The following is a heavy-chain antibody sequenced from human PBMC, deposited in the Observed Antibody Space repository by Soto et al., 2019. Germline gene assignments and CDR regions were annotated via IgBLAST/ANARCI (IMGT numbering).Heavy chain of an antibody. CDR3: AKDRYYDSSGYFTFDY. V-gene: IGHV3-30*18. CDR1: GFTFSSYG. J-gene: IGHJ4*02. Sequence: PGGSLRLSCAASGFTFSSYGMHWVRQAPGKGLEWVAVISYDGSNKYYADSVKGRFTISRDNSKNTLYLQMNSLRAEDTAVYYCAKDRYYDSSGYFTFDYWGQGTLVTVSS. D-gene: IGHD3-22*01. CDR2: ISYDGSNK.